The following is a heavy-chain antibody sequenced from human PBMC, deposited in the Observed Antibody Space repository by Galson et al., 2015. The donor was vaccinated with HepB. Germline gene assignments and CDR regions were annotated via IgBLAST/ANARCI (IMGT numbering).Heavy chain of an antibody. J-gene: IGHJ6*02. CDR1: GYTFTSYA. CDR2: INTNTGNP. V-gene: IGHV7-4-1*02. D-gene: IGHD6-13*01. CDR3: ARSGTYSSSWYWLDYYYGMDV. Sequence: SVKVSCKASGYTFTSYAMNWVRQAPGQGLEWMGWINTNTGNPTYAQGFTGRFVFSLDTSVSTAYLQISSLKAEDTAVYYCARSGTYSSSWYWLDYYYGMDVWGQGTTVTVSS.